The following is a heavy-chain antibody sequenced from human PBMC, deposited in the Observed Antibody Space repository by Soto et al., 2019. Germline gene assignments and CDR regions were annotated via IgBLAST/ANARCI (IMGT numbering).Heavy chain of an antibody. J-gene: IGHJ3*01. CDR3: AKKGLGSLATYCTTGDCHYAFDV. D-gene: IGHD2-8*01. CDR1: GFTFYNYA. CDR2: ISGGGDGT. V-gene: IGHV3-23*01. Sequence: EVQLLESGGGLVRPGGSLRLSCAASGFTFYNYAMNWVRQAPGKGLEWVSTISGGGDGTYYADSVKGRFTISRDTSRNTVYLQMNSLRAEDTAVYYCAKKGLGSLATYCTTGDCHYAFDVWGQGTLDTVSS.